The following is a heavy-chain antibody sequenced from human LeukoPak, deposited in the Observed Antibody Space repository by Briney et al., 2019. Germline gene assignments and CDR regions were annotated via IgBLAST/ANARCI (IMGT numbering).Heavy chain of an antibody. CDR2: INQDESVK. D-gene: IGHD6-6*01. CDR3: ARIGYSSSSLDY. V-gene: IGHV3-7*01. Sequence: PGGSLRLSCATSGFTFSNYWMTWVRQAPGKGLEWVANINQDESVKYYVDSVKGRFTISRDNAKNSLYLQLNSLRAEDTAVYYCARIGYSSSSLDYWGQGTLVTVSS. J-gene: IGHJ4*02. CDR1: GFTFSNYW.